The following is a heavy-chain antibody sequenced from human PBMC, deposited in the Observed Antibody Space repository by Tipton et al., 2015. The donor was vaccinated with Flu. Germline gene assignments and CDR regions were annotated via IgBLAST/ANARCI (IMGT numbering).Heavy chain of an antibody. CDR2: IYYSGST. D-gene: IGHD2-15*01. J-gene: IGHJ4*02. CDR1: GGSISSSSYY. Sequence: TLSLTCTVSGGSISSSSYYWGRIRQPPGKGLEWIGSIYYSGSTYYNPSLKSRVTISVDTSKNQFSLKLSSVTAADTAVYYCARDWVAGYCSGGSCYSWGQGTLVTVSS. CDR3: ARDWVAGYCSGGSCYS. V-gene: IGHV4-39*07.